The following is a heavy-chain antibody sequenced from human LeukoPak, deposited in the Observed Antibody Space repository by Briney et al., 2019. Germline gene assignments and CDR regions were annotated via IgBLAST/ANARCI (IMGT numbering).Heavy chain of an antibody. D-gene: IGHD3-16*01. Sequence: SETLSLTCTVSGGSISTYYWSWIRQPPGKGLEWIGYIYYSWSTNYNPSLESRVTISVDTSKYQLSLKLRSVTAADTAVYYCARQGDYGDYLGQGTLVTVSS. CDR1: GGSISTYY. CDR2: IYYSWST. V-gene: IGHV4-59*01. CDR3: ARQGDYGDY. J-gene: IGHJ4*02.